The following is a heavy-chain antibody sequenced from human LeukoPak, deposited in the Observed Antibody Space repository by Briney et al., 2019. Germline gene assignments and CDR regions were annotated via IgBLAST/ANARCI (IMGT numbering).Heavy chain of an antibody. CDR3: ARDYPPRY. Sequence: GASVKVSCKASGYTFTSYDINWVRQATGQGLEWMGWINPNSGGTNYAQKLQGRVTMTTDTSTSTAYMELRSLRSDDTAVYYCARDYPPRYWGQGTLVTVSS. CDR1: GYTFTSYD. J-gene: IGHJ4*02. V-gene: IGHV1-18*01. CDR2: INPNSGGT.